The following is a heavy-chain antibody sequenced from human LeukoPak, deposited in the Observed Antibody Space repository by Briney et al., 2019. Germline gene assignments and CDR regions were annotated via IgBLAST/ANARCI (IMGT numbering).Heavy chain of an antibody. CDR3: ATIPTGGLVRAGVIDV. V-gene: IGHV3-21*01. J-gene: IGHJ6*02. Sequence: GGSLRLSCSASGFTFSRHHMTWVRQAPGKGLEWVSSISATSTFIEDADSVKGRFTISRDNAKNSVYLQMDSLKDEDTAVYYCATIPTGGLVRAGVIDVWGQGTTVTVSS. CDR1: GFTFSRHH. D-gene: IGHD2-21*01. CDR2: ISATSTFI.